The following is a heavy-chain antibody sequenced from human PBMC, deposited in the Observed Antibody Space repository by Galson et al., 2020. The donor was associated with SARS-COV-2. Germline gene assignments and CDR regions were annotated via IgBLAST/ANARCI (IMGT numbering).Heavy chain of an antibody. V-gene: IGHV4-34*01. CDR3: ARGTSTVVILMVTYYYYDYMDV. J-gene: IGHJ6*03. Sequence: SETLSLTCAVYGGSFSGYYWSWIRQPPGKGLEWIGEINSSGSTNYNPSLKSRLTISVDTSKNHFSLKLSPVTAADTAVYYCARGTSTVVILMVTYYYYDYMDVWGKGSTVTV. CDR1: GGSFSGYY. CDR2: INSSGST. D-gene: IGHD4-17*01.